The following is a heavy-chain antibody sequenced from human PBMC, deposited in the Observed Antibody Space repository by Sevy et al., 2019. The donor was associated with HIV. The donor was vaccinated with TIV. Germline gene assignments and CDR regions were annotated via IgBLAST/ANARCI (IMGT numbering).Heavy chain of an antibody. Sequence: ASVKVSCKVSGYTLTELSMHWVRQAPGKGLEWMGSFDHEDRETIYAQKFQGRVTMTEDTFKDTAYMELSSLRSEDAAVYYCATTKDYYDSSVSPFDYWGQGTLVTVSS. CDR3: ATTKDYYDSSVSPFDY. CDR2: FDHEDRET. D-gene: IGHD3-22*01. V-gene: IGHV1-24*01. J-gene: IGHJ4*02. CDR1: GYTLTELS.